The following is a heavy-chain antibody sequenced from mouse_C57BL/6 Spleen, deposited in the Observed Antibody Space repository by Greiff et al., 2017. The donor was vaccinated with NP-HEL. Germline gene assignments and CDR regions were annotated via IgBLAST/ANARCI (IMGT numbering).Heavy chain of an antibody. V-gene: IGHV1-80*01. CDR1: GYAFSSYW. D-gene: IGHD2-5*01. J-gene: IGHJ3*01. CDR2: IYPGDGDT. CDR3: ARGSNYVRFAY. Sequence: VQLVESGAELVKPGASVKISCKASGYAFSSYWMNWVKQRPGKGLEWIGQIYPGDGDTNYNGKFKGKATLTADKSSSTAYMQLSSLTSEDSAVYFCARGSNYVRFAYWGQGTLVTVSA.